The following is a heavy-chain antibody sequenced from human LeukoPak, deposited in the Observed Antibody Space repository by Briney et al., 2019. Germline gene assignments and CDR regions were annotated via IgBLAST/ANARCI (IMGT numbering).Heavy chain of an antibody. J-gene: IGHJ3*02. Sequence: GASVKVSCKASGGTFSSYAISWVRQAPGQGLEWMGGIIPIFGTANYAQKFQGRVTITTDESTSTAYMELSSLRSEDTAVYYCATPYDILTGYLFDIWGQGTMVTVSS. D-gene: IGHD3-9*01. CDR1: GGTFSSYA. CDR2: IIPIFGTA. V-gene: IGHV1-69*05. CDR3: ATPYDILTGYLFDI.